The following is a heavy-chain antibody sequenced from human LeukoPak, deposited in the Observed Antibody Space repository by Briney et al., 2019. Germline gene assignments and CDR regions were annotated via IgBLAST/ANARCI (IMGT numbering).Heavy chain of an antibody. D-gene: IGHD6-13*01. Sequence: PAGSLRLSCAASGFTVNRNYMSWVRQAPGKGRVWVSVIYSGGRTYYADCVKGRFTISRDNSKNTLYLQMNSLRAEDTDVYYCARAGPRSRWHQFDHWGQGNLVTVSS. CDR1: GFTVNRNY. CDR3: ARAGPRSRWHQFDH. V-gene: IGHV3-66*01. CDR2: IYSGGRT. J-gene: IGHJ4*02.